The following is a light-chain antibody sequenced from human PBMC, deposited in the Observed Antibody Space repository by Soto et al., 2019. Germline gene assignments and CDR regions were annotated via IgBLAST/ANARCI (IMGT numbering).Light chain of an antibody. CDR3: LQDNSYPLT. V-gene: IGKV1-6*01. CDR1: QGIGND. Sequence: VGDRVTITCRASQGIGNDLGWYQQKSGKAPKLLIYAASNLQSGVPSRFSGSGSGTDFTLTISGLQPEDVATYYCLQDNSYPLTFGGGTK. CDR2: AAS. J-gene: IGKJ4*01.